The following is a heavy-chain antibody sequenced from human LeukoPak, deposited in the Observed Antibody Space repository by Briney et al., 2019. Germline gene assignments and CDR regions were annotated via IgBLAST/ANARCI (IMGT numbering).Heavy chain of an antibody. V-gene: IGHV4-4*02. CDR2: IYHSGST. D-gene: IGHD3-10*01. CDR3: ARKDGSAMSGWFDP. CDR1: GGSISSSNW. Sequence: PSETLSLTCAVSGGSISSSNWWSWVRQPPGKGLEWIGEIYHSGSTNYNPSLKSRVTISVDKSKNQFSLKLSSVTAADTAVYYCARKDGSAMSGWFDPWGQGTLVTVSS. J-gene: IGHJ5*02.